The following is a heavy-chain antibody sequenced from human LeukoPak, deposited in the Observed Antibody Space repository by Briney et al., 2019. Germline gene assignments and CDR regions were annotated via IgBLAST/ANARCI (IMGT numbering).Heavy chain of an antibody. Sequence: GGSLRLSCAASGFTFSSYWMSWVRQAPGKGLEWVANIKQDGSEKYYVDSVKGRFTISRDNAKNSLYLQMNSLRAEDTAVYYCARDLRIAVGVLVYWGQGTLVTVSS. CDR2: IKQDGSEK. D-gene: IGHD6-19*01. CDR1: GFTFSSYW. V-gene: IGHV3-7*01. CDR3: ARDLRIAVGVLVY. J-gene: IGHJ4*02.